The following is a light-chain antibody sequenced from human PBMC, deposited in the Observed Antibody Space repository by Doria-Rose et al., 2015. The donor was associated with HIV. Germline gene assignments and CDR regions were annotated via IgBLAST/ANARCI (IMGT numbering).Light chain of an antibody. CDR3: QQYNSYPWT. V-gene: IGKV1-5*03. Sequence: IQVTQSPSALSASVGDRVTITCRASQSISTWLAWYQQIPGKAPKLLTYKASSLESGVPSRFSGRGSATEFTLAISSLQPDDFATYYCQQYNSYPWTFGQGTKVEMK. CDR1: QSISTW. CDR2: KAS. J-gene: IGKJ1*01.